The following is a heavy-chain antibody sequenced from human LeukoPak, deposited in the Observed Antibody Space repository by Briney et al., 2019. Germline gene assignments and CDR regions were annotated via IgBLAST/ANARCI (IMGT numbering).Heavy chain of an antibody. V-gene: IGHV1-2*02. Sequence: GASVKVSCKASGYTFTGYYMHWVRQAPGQGLEWMGWINPNSGGTNYAQKFQGRVTMTRDTSINTAYMELSSLRSEDTAVYYCARAGVNWGSHRSLNGAFDIWGQGTMITVSS. CDR1: GYTFTGYY. D-gene: IGHD7-27*01. J-gene: IGHJ3*02. CDR3: ARAGVNWGSHRSLNGAFDI. CDR2: INPNSGGT.